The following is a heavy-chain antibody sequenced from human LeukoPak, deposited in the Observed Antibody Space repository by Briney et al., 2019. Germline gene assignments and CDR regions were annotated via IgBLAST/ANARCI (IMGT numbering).Heavy chain of an antibody. CDR1: GVSISTYF. CDR3: AGSYGSGTYPAPGWFDP. V-gene: IGHV4-59*01. Sequence: SETLSLTCTVSGVSISTYFWSWIRQSPGKGLEWIGNIYYTGSTNYNPSLKSRVIISVDTSKIQFSLKLSSVTAADTAVYYCAGSYGSGTYPAPGWFDPWGQGTLVTVSS. D-gene: IGHD3-10*01. J-gene: IGHJ5*02. CDR2: IYYTGST.